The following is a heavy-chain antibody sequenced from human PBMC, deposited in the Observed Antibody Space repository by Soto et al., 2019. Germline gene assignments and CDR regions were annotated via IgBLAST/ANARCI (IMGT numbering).Heavy chain of an antibody. CDR2: ISYDGSNK. Sequence: GGSLRLSCAASGFTFSSYGMHWVRQAPGKGLEWVAVISYDGSNKYYADSVKGRFTISRDNSKNTLYLQMNSLRAEDTAVYYCAKDLGYRGVGAARPGYYYYGMDVWGQGTTVTVSS. CDR1: GFTFSSYG. D-gene: IGHD6-6*01. V-gene: IGHV3-30*18. CDR3: AKDLGYRGVGAARPGYYYYGMDV. J-gene: IGHJ6*02.